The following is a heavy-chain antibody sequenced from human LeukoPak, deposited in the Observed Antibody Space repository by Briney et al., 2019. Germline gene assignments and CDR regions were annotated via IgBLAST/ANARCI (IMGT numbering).Heavy chain of an antibody. V-gene: IGHV4-59*08. CDR1: GGSISDYY. J-gene: IGHJ4*02. Sequence: AETLTLTCTVSGGSISDYYWSWIRQPPGKGLEWIAYINYSGHTDYNPSLKSRVTISVDTSKNHFSLKLNSVTAADTAVYYCARLHVLNNSVLHHFDRWGQRTLVTVSS. D-gene: IGHD1/OR15-1a*01. CDR3: ARLHVLNNSVLHHFDR. CDR2: INYSGHT.